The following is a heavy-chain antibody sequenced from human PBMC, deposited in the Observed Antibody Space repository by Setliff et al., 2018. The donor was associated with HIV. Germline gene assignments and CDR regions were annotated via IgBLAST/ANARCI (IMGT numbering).Heavy chain of an antibody. V-gene: IGHV4-59*11. CDR2: IYSTGST. CDR3: AKGAGFYGDYTFDH. D-gene: IGHD4-17*01. J-gene: IGHJ4*02. Sequence: PSETLSLTCTVSGPSINIHYWSWIRQSPGKAFEWIGYIYSTGSTNNNPSLQSRVTISMVASRNQFSLKVTSVTAADTAVYYCAKGAGFYGDYTFDHWGQGRQVTVFS. CDR1: GPSINIHY.